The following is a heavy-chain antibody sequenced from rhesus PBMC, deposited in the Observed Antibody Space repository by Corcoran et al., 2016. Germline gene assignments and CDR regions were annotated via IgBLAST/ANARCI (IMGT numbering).Heavy chain of an antibody. J-gene: IGHJ4*01. D-gene: IGHD6-31*01. Sequence: QVQLQESGPGLVKPSETLSLTCAVSGGSVRRRNWRSWIRQPPGKGLGWIGYISGSSGSTYYNPSLKSRVTISTDTSKNQFSLKLSSVTAADTAVYYCARESSGWHLWGQGVLVTVSS. V-gene: IGHV4-65*01. CDR2: ISGSSGST. CDR3: ARESSGWHL. CDR1: GGSVRRRNW.